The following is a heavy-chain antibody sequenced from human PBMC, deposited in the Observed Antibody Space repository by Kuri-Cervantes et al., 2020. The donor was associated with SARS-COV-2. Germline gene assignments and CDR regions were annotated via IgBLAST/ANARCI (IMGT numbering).Heavy chain of an antibody. J-gene: IGHJ4*02. CDR1: GFTFSDYY. V-gene: IGHV3-11*04. D-gene: IGHD6-13*01. CDR2: ISSSGSTI. Sequence: GESLKISCAASGFTFSDYYMSWIRQAPGKGLEWVSYISSSGSTIYYADSVKGRFTISRDNAKNSLYLQMNSLRAEDTAVYYCASNPSDGQKLGYYWGQGTLVTVSS. CDR3: ASNPSDGQKLGYY.